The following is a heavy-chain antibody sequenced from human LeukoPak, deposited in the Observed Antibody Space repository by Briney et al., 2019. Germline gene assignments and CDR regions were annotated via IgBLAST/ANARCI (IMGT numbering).Heavy chain of an antibody. D-gene: IGHD2-2*01. J-gene: IGHJ3*02. V-gene: IGHV4-61*02. Sequence: SETLSLTCTVSGGSISSGSYYRSWIRQPAGKGLEWIGRIYTSGSTNYNPSLKSRVTIPVDTSKNQFSLKLSSVTAADTAVYYCASLRTHCSSTSCYLDAFDIWGQGTMVTVSS. CDR3: ASLRTHCSSTSCYLDAFDI. CDR2: IYTSGST. CDR1: GGSISSGSYY.